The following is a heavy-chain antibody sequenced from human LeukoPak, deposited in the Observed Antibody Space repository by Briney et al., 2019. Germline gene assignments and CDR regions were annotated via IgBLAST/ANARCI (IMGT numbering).Heavy chain of an antibody. V-gene: IGHV3-33*01. CDR3: ARAVGPFDY. CDR2: IYYDGSNI. Sequence: PGGPLRLSCAASEFTFTTYGMHWVRQAPGKGLEWVAFIYYDGSNIYYADYVKGRFTISRDISKNTLYLQMNSLRAEDTAVYYCARAVGPFDYWGQGTLVTVSS. CDR1: EFTFTTYG. J-gene: IGHJ4*02.